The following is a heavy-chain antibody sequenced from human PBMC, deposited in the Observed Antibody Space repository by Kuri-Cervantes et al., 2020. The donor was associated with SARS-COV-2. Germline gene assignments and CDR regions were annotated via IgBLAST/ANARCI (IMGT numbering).Heavy chain of an antibody. CDR2: IYYSGSA. D-gene: IGHD3-3*01. V-gene: IGHV4-39*01. CDR1: GGSLSSGDYY. J-gene: IGHJ4*02. Sequence: SETLSLTCTVSGGSLSSGDYYWTWVRQPPGKGLEWIGNIYYSGSASYNPSLKSRLTISVDTSKNQFSLKLSSVTAADTAVYYCARFEVGSNLIDYWGQGTLVTVSS. CDR3: ARFEVGSNLIDY.